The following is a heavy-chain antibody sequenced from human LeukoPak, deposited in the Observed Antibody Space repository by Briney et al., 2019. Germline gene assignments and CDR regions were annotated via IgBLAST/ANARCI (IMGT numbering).Heavy chain of an antibody. V-gene: IGHV3-21*06. J-gene: IGHJ4*02. D-gene: IGHD2-21*01. CDR3: AIAPLSAVVLY. CDR2: ISSGGDHM. Sequence: PGGSLRLSCAGSGFSFSTYPMTWVRQAPGKGLEWVASISSGGDHMFYIDSVKGRFTISRDDARNSLHLQMNSLRAEDTAVYYCAIAPLSAVVLYWGQGTLVTVSS. CDR1: GFSFSTYP.